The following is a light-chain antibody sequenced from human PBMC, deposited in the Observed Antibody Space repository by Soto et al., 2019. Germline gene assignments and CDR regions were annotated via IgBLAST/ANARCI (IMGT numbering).Light chain of an antibody. Sequence: QSALTQPASVSGSPGQSITISCTGTSSDFGAYNYVSWYQQYPGKAPKLMIYEVKNRPSGVSNRFSGARSGSTASLTISALQAEYEADYYCSSYTTNSTGGYVFGTGTKVTVL. CDR1: SSDFGAYNY. V-gene: IGLV2-14*01. J-gene: IGLJ1*01. CDR3: SSYTTNSTGGYV. CDR2: EVK.